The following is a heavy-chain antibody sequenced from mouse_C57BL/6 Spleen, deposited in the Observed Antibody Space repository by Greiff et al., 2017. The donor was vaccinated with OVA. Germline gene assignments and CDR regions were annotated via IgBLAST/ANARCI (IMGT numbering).Heavy chain of an antibody. CDR2: IHPNIGST. CDR1: GYTFTSYW. Sequence: QVQLQQPGAELVKPGASVKLSCKASGYTFTSYWMHWVKQRPGQGLEWIGMIHPNIGSTNYNEKFKSKATLTVDKSSSTAYMQLSSLTSEDSAVYYCAREGTAQATDYWGQGTTLTVSS. V-gene: IGHV1-64*01. CDR3: AREGTAQATDY. J-gene: IGHJ2*01. D-gene: IGHD3-2*02.